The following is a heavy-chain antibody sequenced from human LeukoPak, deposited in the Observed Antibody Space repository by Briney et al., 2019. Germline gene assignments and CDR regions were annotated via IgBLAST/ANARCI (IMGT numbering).Heavy chain of an antibody. CDR3: AKDLGYCGGGCYFVRYARPPPI. J-gene: IGHJ3*02. CDR2: ISGSGGST. D-gene: IGHD2-21*02. Sequence: PGGSLRLSCAASGFTFSSYAMSWVRQAPGKGLEWVSAISGSGGSTYYADSVKGRFTISRDNSKNTLYLQMNSLRAEDTAVHYCAKDLGYCGGGCYFVRYARPPPIWGQGTMVTVSS. V-gene: IGHV3-23*01. CDR1: GFTFSSYA.